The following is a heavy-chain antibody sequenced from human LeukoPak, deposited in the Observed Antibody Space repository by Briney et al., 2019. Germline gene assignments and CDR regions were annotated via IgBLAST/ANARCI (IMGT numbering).Heavy chain of an antibody. Sequence: PGGSLRLSCAASGFTFSSYPMHWVRQAPGKGLEWVAVISNDIRNTYYADSVKGRFSISRDNSKNTLYLQMNSLRAEDTAVYYCAKGRIALSDYWGQGTLVTVSS. CDR3: AKGRIALSDY. CDR1: GFTFSSYP. CDR2: ISNDIRNT. D-gene: IGHD2-15*01. J-gene: IGHJ4*02. V-gene: IGHV3-30-3*01.